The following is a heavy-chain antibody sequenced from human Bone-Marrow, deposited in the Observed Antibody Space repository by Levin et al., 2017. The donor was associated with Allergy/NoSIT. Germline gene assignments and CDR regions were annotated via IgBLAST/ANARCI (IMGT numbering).Heavy chain of an antibody. J-gene: IGHJ6*02. Sequence: SQTLSLTCSVSGGSVSSGSNYWTWIRQAPGKGLEWIGYIYYSGTTFFNPSLKTRVSFSVDTSNNHFSLRLSSVTAADTAVYYCARGHIVTGYNDYTYYGMDVWGQGSTITVSS. CDR2: IYYSGTT. CDR1: GGSVSSGSNY. D-gene: IGHD3-9*01. CDR3: ARGHIVTGYNDYTYYGMDV. V-gene: IGHV4-61*03.